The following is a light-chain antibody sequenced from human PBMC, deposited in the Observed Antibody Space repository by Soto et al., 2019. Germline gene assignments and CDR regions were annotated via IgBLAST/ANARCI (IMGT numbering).Light chain of an antibody. J-gene: IGKJ2*01. CDR2: DAS. CDR3: HHYDIWPPYT. Sequence: EVVMTQSPASLSASPRERVTLSCRASQNIRSSLSWYQQRPGQAPRLLIYDASTRATGIPPRFSGGGSGTEFTVPISSLQSEDFAIYYCHHYDIWPPYTFCQGTKVEF. CDR1: QNIRSS. V-gene: IGKV3-15*01.